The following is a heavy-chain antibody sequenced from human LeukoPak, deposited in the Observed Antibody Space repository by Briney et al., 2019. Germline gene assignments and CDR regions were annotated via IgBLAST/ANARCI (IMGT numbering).Heavy chain of an antibody. Sequence: WASVKVSCKASGGTFSSYAISWVRQAPGQGLEWMGRIIPIFGIANYAQKLQGRVTITADKSTSTAYMELSSLRSEDTAVYYCARTDIVVVPAATGDYYYGMDVWGQGTTVTVSS. CDR1: GGTFSSYA. D-gene: IGHD2-2*01. CDR3: ARTDIVVVPAATGDYYYGMDV. V-gene: IGHV1-69*04. J-gene: IGHJ6*02. CDR2: IIPIFGIA.